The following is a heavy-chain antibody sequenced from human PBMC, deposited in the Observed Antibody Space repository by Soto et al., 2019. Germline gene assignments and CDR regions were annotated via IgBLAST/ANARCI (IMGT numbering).Heavy chain of an antibody. V-gene: IGHV3-74*01. CDR1: GFAPSTKW. Sequence: GGSLGLSCAASGFAPSTKWMHWVRQGPGKGLVWVSRINIDGTTTNYADSVKGRFTISRDNAKNMLYLQMDSLRAEDTAVYYCARIPYSDTDPCPWGQGTLVTVSS. J-gene: IGHJ5*02. D-gene: IGHD1-26*01. CDR3: ARIPYSDTDPCP. CDR2: INIDGTTT.